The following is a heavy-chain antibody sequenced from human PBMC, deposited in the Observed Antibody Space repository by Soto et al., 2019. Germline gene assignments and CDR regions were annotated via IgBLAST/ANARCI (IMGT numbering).Heavy chain of an antibody. J-gene: IGHJ4*02. D-gene: IGHD3-10*01. V-gene: IGHV3-30*18. CDR2: ISYDGSNK. Sequence: QVQLVESGGGVVQPGRSLRLSCAASGFTFSSYGMHWVRQAPGKGLKWVAVISYDGSNKYYADSVKGRFTISRDNSKNTLYLQVNSVRAEDTAVYYCAKDRSMGYYGSGEGYYFDYWGQGTLVTVSS. CDR1: GFTFSSYG. CDR3: AKDRSMGYYGSGEGYYFDY.